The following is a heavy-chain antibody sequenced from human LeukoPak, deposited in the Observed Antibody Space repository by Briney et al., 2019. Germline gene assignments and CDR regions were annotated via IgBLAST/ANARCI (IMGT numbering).Heavy chain of an antibody. Sequence: ASVKVSCKASGGTFSSYAISWVRQAPGQGLEWMEGIIPIFGTANYAQKFQGRVTITADESTSTAYMELSSLRSEDTAVYYFFCRADAGIRDFDWSDLYYFDYWGQGTLVTVSS. CDR2: IIPIFGTA. CDR1: GGTFSSYA. J-gene: IGHJ4*02. CDR3: FCRADAGIRDFDWSDLYYFDY. D-gene: IGHD3-9*01. V-gene: IGHV1-69*01.